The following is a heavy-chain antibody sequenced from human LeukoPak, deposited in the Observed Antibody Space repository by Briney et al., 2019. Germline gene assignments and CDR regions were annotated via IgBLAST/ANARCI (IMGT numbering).Heavy chain of an antibody. V-gene: IGHV4-4*07. J-gene: IGHJ4*02. CDR2: IYSTGDT. Sequence: PSETLSLTCTVSSGSIRSYLWAWIRQPAGMTLEWIGRIYSTGDTDYNPSLKSRVTMSIDTSKNQFSLNLRSVTTADTAFYYCARNGYTKSWTHLDYWGQGILVSVSS. D-gene: IGHD3/OR15-3a*01. CDR3: ARNGYTKSWTHLDY. CDR1: SGSIRSYL.